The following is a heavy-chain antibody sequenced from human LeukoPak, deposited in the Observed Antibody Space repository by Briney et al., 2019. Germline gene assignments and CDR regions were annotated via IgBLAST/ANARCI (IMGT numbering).Heavy chain of an antibody. CDR1: GGSISSSSYY. J-gene: IGHJ3*02. CDR3: ARALVLWFGELGYAFDI. Sequence: PSETLSLTCTVSGGSISSSSYYWGWIRQPPGKGLEWIGSIYYSGSTYYNPSLKSRVTISVDTSKNQFSLKLSSVTAADTAVYYCARALVLWFGELGYAFDIWGQGTMVTVSS. D-gene: IGHD3-10*01. CDR2: IYYSGST. V-gene: IGHV4-39*07.